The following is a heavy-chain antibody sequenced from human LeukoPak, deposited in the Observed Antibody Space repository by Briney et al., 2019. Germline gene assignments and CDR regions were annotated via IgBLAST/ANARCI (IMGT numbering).Heavy chain of an antibody. J-gene: IGHJ4*02. D-gene: IGHD4-23*01. Sequence: GGSLRLSRAAPGFTFSSYAMSWVRQAPGKGLEWVSGISVSGGSTYFADSVKGRFTISRDNSKNTLYLQMNSLRVEDTAVYYCAKTYGGNSGWGQGTLVTVSS. CDR3: AKTYGGNSG. V-gene: IGHV3-23*01. CDR2: ISVSGGST. CDR1: GFTFSSYA.